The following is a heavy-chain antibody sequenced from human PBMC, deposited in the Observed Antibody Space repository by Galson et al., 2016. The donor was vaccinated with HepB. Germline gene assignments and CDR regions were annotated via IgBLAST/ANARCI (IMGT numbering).Heavy chain of an antibody. CDR3: ARGETAPSTDWYFDL. CDR2: TCYQSKWHN. V-gene: IGHV6-1*01. J-gene: IGHJ2*01. Sequence: CAISGDSVSSNSAAWNWIRQSPSRGLEWLGRTCYQSKWHNDYAPSVKSRITINPDTSKNLFSLQLHSVTPEDTAFYYCARGETAPSTDWYFDLWGRGTLVTVSS. CDR1: GDSVSSNSAA. D-gene: IGHD4-11*01.